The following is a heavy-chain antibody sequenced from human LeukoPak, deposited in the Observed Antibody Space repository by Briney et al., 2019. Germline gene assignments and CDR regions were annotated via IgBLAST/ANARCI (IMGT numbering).Heavy chain of an antibody. V-gene: IGHV3-74*01. Sequence: GGSLRLSCAASGFTFSSYWMHWVRQAPGKGLVWVSRIKSDGSTKYADSVKGRFTISRDNAKKTVSLQMNSLRAEDTGVYYCVRAPSEIGGYYPEYFRHWGQGTLVTVSS. CDR1: GFTFSSYW. CDR2: IKSDGST. D-gene: IGHD3-22*01. J-gene: IGHJ1*01. CDR3: VRAPSEIGGYYPEYFRH.